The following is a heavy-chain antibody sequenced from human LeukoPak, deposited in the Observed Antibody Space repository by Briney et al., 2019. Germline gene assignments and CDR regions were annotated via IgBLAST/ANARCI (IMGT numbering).Heavy chain of an antibody. Sequence: SVKVSCKASGGTFSSYAISWVRQAPGQGLEWMGRIISILGIANYAQKFQGRVTITADKSTSTAYMELSSLRSEDTAVYYCAARIAVAGKGSYYFDYWGQGTLVTVSS. D-gene: IGHD6-19*01. CDR2: IISILGIA. CDR3: AARIAVAGKGSYYFDY. CDR1: GGTFSSYA. V-gene: IGHV1-69*04. J-gene: IGHJ4*02.